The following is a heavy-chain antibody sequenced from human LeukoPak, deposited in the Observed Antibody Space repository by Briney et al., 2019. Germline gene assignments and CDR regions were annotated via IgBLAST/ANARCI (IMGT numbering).Heavy chain of an antibody. CDR2: IYYSGST. CDR1: GGSISSSSYY. J-gene: IGHJ4*02. CDR3: ASSLALLATVTTYFDY. D-gene: IGHD4-17*01. V-gene: IGHV4-39*01. Sequence: NSSETLSLTCTVSGGSISSSSYYWGWIRQPPGKGLEWIGSIYYSGSTYYNPSLKSRVTISVDTSKNQFSLKLSSVTAADTAVYYCASSLALLATVTTYFDYWGQGTLVNVSS.